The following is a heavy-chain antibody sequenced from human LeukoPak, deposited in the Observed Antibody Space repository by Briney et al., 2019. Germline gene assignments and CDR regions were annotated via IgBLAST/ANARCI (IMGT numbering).Heavy chain of an antibody. V-gene: IGHV3-7*01. CDR2: IKEDENEI. J-gene: IGHJ4*02. D-gene: IGHD3-10*02. Sequence: GGSLRLSCAASGFTFSNYWMSWVRQTPGKGLKWVAHIKEDENEIYYIDSVKGRFTVSRDNAKNSLYLQMNSLGAEDTAIYYCARAYTYVRRWGQGTLVTVSS. CDR1: GFTFSNYW. CDR3: ARAYTYVRR.